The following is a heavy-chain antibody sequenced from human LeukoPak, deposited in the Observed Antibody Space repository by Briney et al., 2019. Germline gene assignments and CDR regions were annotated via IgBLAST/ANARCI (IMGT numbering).Heavy chain of an antibody. J-gene: IGHJ5*02. Sequence: SETLSLTCTVSGGSISSYYWSWIRQPPGKGLEWIGYIYYSGSTNYNPSLKSRVTISVDTSKNQFSLKLSSVTAADTAVYSCARENPAFYDFWSGYYGWFDPWGQGTLVTVSS. CDR3: ARENPAFYDFWSGYYGWFDP. CDR1: GGSISSYY. V-gene: IGHV4-59*01. D-gene: IGHD3-3*01. CDR2: IYYSGST.